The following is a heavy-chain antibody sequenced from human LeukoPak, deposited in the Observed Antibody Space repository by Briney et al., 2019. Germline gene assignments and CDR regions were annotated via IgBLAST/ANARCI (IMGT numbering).Heavy chain of an antibody. CDR1: GYTFTSYA. CDR3: ARTYYYGSGSQKDAFDI. J-gene: IGHJ3*02. V-gene: IGHV1-3*03. CDR2: INAGNGNT. D-gene: IGHD3-10*01. Sequence: GASVKVSCKASGYTFTSYAMHWVRQAPGQRLEWMGWINAGNGNTKYSQEFQGRVTITRDTSASTAYMELSSLRSEDMAVYYCARTYYYGSGSQKDAFDIWGQGTMVTVSS.